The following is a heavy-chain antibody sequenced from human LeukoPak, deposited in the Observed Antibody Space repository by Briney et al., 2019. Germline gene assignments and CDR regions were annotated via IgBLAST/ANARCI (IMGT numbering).Heavy chain of an antibody. CDR1: GGSLSSYY. D-gene: IGHD7-27*01. V-gene: IGHV4-59*08. J-gene: IGHJ3*02. CDR3: ARHENWGSSKGDSFHI. Sequence: SETLSLTCIVSGGSLSSYYWIWIRQPPGKGLEWIGYVHYTGTTNYNPSLKSRVTISVDTSKNQFSLKLGSVTAADTAVYYCARHENWGSSKGDSFHIWGQGKMVTVSS. CDR2: VHYTGTT.